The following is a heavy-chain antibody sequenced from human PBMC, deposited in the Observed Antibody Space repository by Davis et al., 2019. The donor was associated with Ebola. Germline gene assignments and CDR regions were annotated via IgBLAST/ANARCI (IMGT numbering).Heavy chain of an antibody. V-gene: IGHV3-23*01. D-gene: IGHD3-22*01. CDR2: ISGSGGST. CDR1: GFTFSSYA. J-gene: IGHJ4*02. CDR3: AKDRGHYYDSSGYSDY. Sequence: GESLKISCAASGFTFSSYAMSWVRQAPGKGLEWVSAISGSGGSTYYADSVKGRFTISRDNSKNTLYLQMNSLRAEDTAVYYCAKDRGHYYDSSGYSDYWGQGTLVTVSS.